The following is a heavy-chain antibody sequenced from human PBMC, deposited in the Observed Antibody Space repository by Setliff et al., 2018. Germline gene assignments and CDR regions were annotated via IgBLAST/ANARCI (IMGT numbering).Heavy chain of an antibody. V-gene: IGHV1-2*02. CDR1: GYTFVGYY. CDR2: INPKTGGT. D-gene: IGHD1-26*01. Sequence: ASVKVSCKASGYTFVGYYLHWVRQAPGQGLEWMGWINPKTGGTNYAQEFQGRVTMTRDASINTAFMHLSSLKSDDMAVYYCARDGSAFFYEHWGQGSLVTVS. J-gene: IGHJ4*02. CDR3: ARDGSAFFYEH.